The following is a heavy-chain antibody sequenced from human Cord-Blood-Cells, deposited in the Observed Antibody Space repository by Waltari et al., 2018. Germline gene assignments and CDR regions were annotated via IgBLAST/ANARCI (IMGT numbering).Heavy chain of an antibody. Sequence: QVQLQQWGAGLLKPSETLSLTCAVYGGSFSGYYWSWIRQPPGKGLEWIGEINHSGSTNYNPSRKSRVTISVDTSKNQFSLKLSSVTAADTAVYYCASGRGYCSSTSCYWYYYGMDVWGQGTTVTVSS. V-gene: IGHV4-34*01. J-gene: IGHJ6*02. CDR3: ASGRGYCSSTSCYWYYYGMDV. CDR2: INHSGST. D-gene: IGHD2-2*01. CDR1: GGSFSGYY.